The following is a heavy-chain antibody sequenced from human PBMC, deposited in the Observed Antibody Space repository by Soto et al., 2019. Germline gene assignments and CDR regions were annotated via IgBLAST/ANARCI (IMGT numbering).Heavy chain of an antibody. CDR2: IYWGDDK. J-gene: IGHJ4*02. Sequence: QITLKESGPTLVKPTQTLTLTCTFSGFSLSTTRVGVGWIRQPPGKALEWLALIYWGDDKRYSPSLKSRLTTTKDTSKNQVVLTMTNMDPVDTATYYCAHSVVAGLGYYFDYWGQGTLVTVSS. D-gene: IGHD6-19*01. CDR3: AHSVVAGLGYYFDY. CDR1: GFSLSTTRVG. V-gene: IGHV2-5*02.